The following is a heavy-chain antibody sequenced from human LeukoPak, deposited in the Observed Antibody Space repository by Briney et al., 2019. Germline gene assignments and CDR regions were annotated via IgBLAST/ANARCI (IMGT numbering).Heavy chain of an antibody. J-gene: IGHJ6*03. V-gene: IGHV1-18*01. D-gene: IGHD6-13*01. CDR3: ARAYSSSWYLRSYYYYYYMDV. CDR1: GYTFTSYG. CDR2: ISAYNGNT. Sequence: ASVKVSCKASGYTFTSYGISWVRQAPGQGLEWMGWISAYNGNTNYAQKLQGRVTMTTDTSTSTAYMELRSLRSDDAAVYYCARAYSSSWYLRSYYYYYYMDVWGKGTTVTISS.